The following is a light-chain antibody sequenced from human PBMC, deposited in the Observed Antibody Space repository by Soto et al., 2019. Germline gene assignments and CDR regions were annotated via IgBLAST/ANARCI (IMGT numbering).Light chain of an antibody. Sequence: HSALTQPASVSGSPGQSITISCTGTSSDVGGYNYVSWYQQHPGKAPKLMIYEVSNRPSGVSNRFSGSKSGNTASLTISGLQAEDEADYYCSSYTSSSTRGVVFGGGTKVTVL. V-gene: IGLV2-14*01. CDR2: EVS. CDR3: SSYTSSSTRGVV. CDR1: SSDVGGYNY. J-gene: IGLJ2*01.